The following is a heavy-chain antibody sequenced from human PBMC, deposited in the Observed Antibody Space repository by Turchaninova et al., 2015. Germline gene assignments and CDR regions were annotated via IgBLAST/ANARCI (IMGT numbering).Heavy chain of an antibody. CDR2: FSSVGTNK. V-gene: IGHV3-30-3*01. CDR3: ARVPQFLNKGSLDH. D-gene: IGHD3-3*01. J-gene: IGHJ4*01. CDR1: GFTFRTHS. Sequence: QVQLVESGGGVVQPGWSLRLSCAASGFTFRTHSMHWVRQAPGQGLEWGATFSSVGTNKWNAYAVKGLITISSDISRTTLYLQMDSLRPEDTAIYYCARVPQFLNKGSLDHWGQGTLVTVSS.